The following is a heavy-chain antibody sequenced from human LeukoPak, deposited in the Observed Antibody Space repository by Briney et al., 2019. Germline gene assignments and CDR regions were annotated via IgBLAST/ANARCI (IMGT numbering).Heavy chain of an antibody. CDR2: IIPIFGTA. V-gene: IGHV1-69*13. J-gene: IGHJ4*02. CDR3: ARPLYSYGYVFDY. CDR1: GYTFTGYH. D-gene: IGHD5-18*01. Sequence: ASVKVSCKASGYTFTGYHMHWVRQAPGQGLEWMGGIIPIFGTANYAQKFQGRVTITADESTSTAYMELSSLRSEDTAVYYCARPLYSYGYVFDYWGQGTLVTVSS.